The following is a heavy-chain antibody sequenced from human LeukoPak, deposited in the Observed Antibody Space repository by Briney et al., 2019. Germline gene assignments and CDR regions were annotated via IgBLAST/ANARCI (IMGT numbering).Heavy chain of an antibody. Sequence: ASVKVSCKASGYTFTAYYIQWVRQAPGQGLEWMGLTNPNSGGTNYAQKFQGRVTMTRDTSISTAYMELSKLTSDDTAVYYCARDKGTLGEDSWGPGTLVTVSS. J-gene: IGHJ4*02. V-gene: IGHV1-2*02. CDR1: GYTFTAYY. CDR2: TNPNSGGT. D-gene: IGHD1-7*01. CDR3: ARDKGTLGEDS.